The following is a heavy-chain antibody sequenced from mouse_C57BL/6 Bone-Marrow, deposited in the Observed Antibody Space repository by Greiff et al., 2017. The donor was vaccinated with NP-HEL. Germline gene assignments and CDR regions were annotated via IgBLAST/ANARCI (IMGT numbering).Heavy chain of an antibody. J-gene: IGHJ4*01. V-gene: IGHV1-81*01. D-gene: IGHD3-2*02. CDR1: GYTFTSYG. Sequence: QVQLQQSGAELARPGASVKLSCKASGYTFTSYGISWVKQRTGQGLEWIGEIYPRSGNTYYNEKFKGKATLTADKSSSTAYMELRSLTSEDSAVYFCARDRSGWAYYAMDYWGQGTSVTVSS. CDR3: ARDRSGWAYYAMDY. CDR2: IYPRSGNT.